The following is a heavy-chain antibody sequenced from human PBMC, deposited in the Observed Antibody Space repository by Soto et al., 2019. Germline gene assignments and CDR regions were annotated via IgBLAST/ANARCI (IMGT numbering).Heavy chain of an antibody. D-gene: IGHD6-13*01. Sequence: QSQSLSLTCAISGDSVSSNSAAWNWIRQSPSRGLEWLGRTYYRSKWYNDYAVSVKSRITINPDTSKNQFSLQLNSVTPEDTAVYYCARASSLLIAAAYDYWGQGTLVTVSS. V-gene: IGHV6-1*01. CDR3: ARASSLLIAAAYDY. CDR2: TYYRSKWYN. CDR1: GDSVSSNSAA. J-gene: IGHJ4*02.